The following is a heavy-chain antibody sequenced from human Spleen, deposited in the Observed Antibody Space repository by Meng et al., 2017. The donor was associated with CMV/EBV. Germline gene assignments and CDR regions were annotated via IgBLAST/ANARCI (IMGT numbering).Heavy chain of an antibody. V-gene: IGHV1-2*02. D-gene: IGHD3-3*01. CDR2: INANSGDT. CDR1: GSTFTGYY. Sequence: SGSTFTGYYMHWVRPAPGQGLEWMGWINANSGDTNYAVKFQGRVTMTRDTSITTAYMELSSLRSDDTAFYYCARVTDFWSTPWGFDPWGQGTLVTVSS. J-gene: IGHJ5*01. CDR3: ARVTDFWSTPWGFDP.